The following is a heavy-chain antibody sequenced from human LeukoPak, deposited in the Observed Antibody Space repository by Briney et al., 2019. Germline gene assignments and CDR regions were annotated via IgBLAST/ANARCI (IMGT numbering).Heavy chain of an antibody. D-gene: IGHD3-10*01. CDR1: GGIFSSYV. Sequence: ASVKVSCKPSGGIFSSYVISCVRQAPGQGLEWMGGIIPIFDAPLYAQRFQNRVTITADDSTTTAYMELTSLRSEDTAVYYCARGGADFASGSYYNPLGYWGQGTLITVSS. CDR3: ARGGADFASGSYYNPLGY. V-gene: IGHV1-69*01. CDR2: IIPIFDAP. J-gene: IGHJ4*02.